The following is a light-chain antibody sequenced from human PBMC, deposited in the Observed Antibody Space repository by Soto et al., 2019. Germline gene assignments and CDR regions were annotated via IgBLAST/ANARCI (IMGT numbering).Light chain of an antibody. CDR1: RSVSSSQ. CDR2: GAS. V-gene: IGKV3-20*01. Sequence: EIVLTRSPGTLSLSPWEGATLSCRAGRSVSSSQLAWYQQKPGQAPRLLVYGASSRATGIPERFSGSVSETDFTLSISRLEPEDFAVYYCQHYGNSPLTFGQGTRLEI. CDR3: QHYGNSPLT. J-gene: IGKJ5*01.